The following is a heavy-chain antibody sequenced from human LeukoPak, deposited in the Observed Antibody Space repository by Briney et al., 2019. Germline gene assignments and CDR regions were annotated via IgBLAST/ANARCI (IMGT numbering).Heavy chain of an antibody. V-gene: IGHV4-38-2*02. CDR2: IYHSGST. CDR3: ARGSGWLYYFDY. CDR1: GYSISSGYY. D-gene: IGHD6-19*01. J-gene: IGHJ4*02. Sequence: PSETLSLTCTVSGYSISSGYYWGWIRQPPGKGLEWIGSIYHSGSTYYNPSLKSRVTISVDTSKNQFSLKLSSVTAADTAVYYCARGSGWLYYFDYWGQGTLVTVSS.